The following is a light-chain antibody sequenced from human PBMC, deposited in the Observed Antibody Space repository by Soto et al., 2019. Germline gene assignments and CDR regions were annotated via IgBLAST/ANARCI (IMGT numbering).Light chain of an antibody. CDR3: QVWEATGDQVV. CDR1: NVGSRS. Sequence: SYELTQPPSVSVAPGETARISCGGNNVGSRSVHWYQQKPGQAHFLIIYYDSDRPSGIPERFSGSNSGNTATLIISRVEAGDEADYYCQVWEATGDQVVFGGGTQLTVL. V-gene: IGLV3-21*01. J-gene: IGLJ2*01. CDR2: YDS.